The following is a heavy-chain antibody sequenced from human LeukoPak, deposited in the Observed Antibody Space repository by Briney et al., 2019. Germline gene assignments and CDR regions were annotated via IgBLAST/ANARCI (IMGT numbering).Heavy chain of an antibody. CDR2: IYYSGST. V-gene: IGHV4-59*01. D-gene: IGHD4-23*01. CDR3: ARDLGGNPDY. Sequence: LEWIGYIYYSGSTNYNPSLKSRVTISVDTSKNQFSLKLSSVTAADTAVYYCARDLGGNPDYWGQGTLVTVSS. J-gene: IGHJ4*02.